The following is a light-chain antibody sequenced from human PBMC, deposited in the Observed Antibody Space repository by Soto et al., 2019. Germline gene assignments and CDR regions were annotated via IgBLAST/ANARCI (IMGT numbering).Light chain of an antibody. V-gene: IGKV1-39*01. CDR3: QQSYNTLSWT. CDR1: QSISSY. Sequence: IQMTQSPSSLSASVGDRVTITCRASQSISSYLNWYKQKLGKAPKLLIYAASHLQSGVPSRFRGSGSGTDFTLTISSLQPEDFATYYCQQSYNTLSWTFGQGTKV. J-gene: IGKJ1*01. CDR2: AAS.